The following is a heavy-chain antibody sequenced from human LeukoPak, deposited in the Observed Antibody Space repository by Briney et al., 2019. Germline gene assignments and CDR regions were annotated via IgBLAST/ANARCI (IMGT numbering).Heavy chain of an antibody. CDR3: ARSRGYYHWFDP. D-gene: IGHD3-22*01. CDR2: IYHSGST. J-gene: IGHJ5*02. CDR1: GYSISSGYY. V-gene: IGHV4-38-2*02. Sequence: PSETPSLTCTVSGYSISSGYYWGWIRQPPGKGLEWIGSIYHSGSTYYNPSLKSRVTISVDTSKNQFSLKLSSVTAADTAVYYCARSRGYYHWFDPWGQGTLVTVSS.